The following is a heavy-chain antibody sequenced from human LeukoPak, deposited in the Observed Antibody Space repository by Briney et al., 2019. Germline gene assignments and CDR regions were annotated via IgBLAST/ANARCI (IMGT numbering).Heavy chain of an antibody. CDR1: GFTFSSYG. V-gene: IGHV3-33*01. D-gene: IGHD3-16*01. CDR3: ARDGGLLVFSYFDY. J-gene: IGHJ4*02. Sequence: GGSLRLSCAASGFTFSSYGMHWVRQAPGKGLEWVAVIWYDGSNKYYADSVKGRFTISRDNSKNTLYLQMNSLRAEDTAVYYCARDGGLLVFSYFDYWGQGALVTVSS. CDR2: IWYDGSNK.